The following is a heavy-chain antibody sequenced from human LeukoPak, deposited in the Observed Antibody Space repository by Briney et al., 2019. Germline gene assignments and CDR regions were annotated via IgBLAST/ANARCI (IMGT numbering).Heavy chain of an antibody. CDR2: INPNSGGT. J-gene: IGHJ4*02. V-gene: IGHV1-2*02. D-gene: IGHD5-12*01. CDR1: GYTLTELS. CDR3: ATPERGYSGYDFGS. Sequence: GASVKVSCKVSGYTLTELSMHWVRQAPGQGLEWMGWINPNSGGTNYAQKFQGRVTMTRDTSISTAYMELSRLRSDDTAVYYCATPERGYSGYDFGSWGQGTLVTVSS.